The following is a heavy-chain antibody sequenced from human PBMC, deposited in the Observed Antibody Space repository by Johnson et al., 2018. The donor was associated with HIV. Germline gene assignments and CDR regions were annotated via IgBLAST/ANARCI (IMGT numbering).Heavy chain of an antibody. Sequence: QVQLVESGGGLVQPRGSLRLSCAAPGFTFSSYAMSWVSQAPGKALERVAFLRYDGRNTYYAQPAPPRFTISSDNSKYTLYLQMNRLRAEDTAVYYWTKGHCIAAAGVGAACHAFDIWGQGTMVTVSS. D-gene: IGHD6-13*01. CDR1: GFTFSSYA. J-gene: IGHJ3*02. CDR2: LRYDGRNT. CDR3: TKGHCIAAAGVGAACHAFDI. V-gene: IGHV3-30*02.